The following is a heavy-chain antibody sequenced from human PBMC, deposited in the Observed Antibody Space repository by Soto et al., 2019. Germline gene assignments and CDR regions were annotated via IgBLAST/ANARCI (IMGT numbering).Heavy chain of an antibody. J-gene: IGHJ3*02. CDR3: ARDQVWSYPDGDDAFDI. CDR1: GGTFSSYA. V-gene: IGHV1-69*01. D-gene: IGHD1-26*01. Sequence: QVQLVQSGAEEKKPGSSVKVSCKASGGTFSSYAISWVRQAPGQGLEWMGGIIPIFGTANYAQKLQSRVTIPADESTSTAYLELSGLRSEDTAVYYCARDQVWSYPDGDDAFDIWGQGTMVTFSS. CDR2: IIPIFGTA.